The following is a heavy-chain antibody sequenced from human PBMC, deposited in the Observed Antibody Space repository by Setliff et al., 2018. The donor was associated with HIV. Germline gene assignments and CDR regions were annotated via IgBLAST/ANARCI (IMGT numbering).Heavy chain of an antibody. D-gene: IGHD2-15*01. CDR1: GVSTSSSSFY. V-gene: IGHV4-39*02. J-gene: IGHJ6*03. CDR3: ARGFCSGGFCHPNFYHYMDV. Sequence: SETLSLTCIVSGVSTSSSSFYWGWIRQPPGKGLDWIGYISYSGRTYYNPSLKSRVTISVDTSKNHFSLRLDSVTAADTAVYYCARGFCSGGFCHPNFYHYMDVWGKGTTVTVSS. CDR2: ISYSGRT.